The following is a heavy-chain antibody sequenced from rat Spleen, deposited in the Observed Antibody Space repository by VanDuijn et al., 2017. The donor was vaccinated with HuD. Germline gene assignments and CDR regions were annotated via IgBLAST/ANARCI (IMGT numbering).Heavy chain of an antibody. CDR2: ISTAGTNT. V-gene: IGHV5S13*01. CDR1: KLNFSDYD. J-gene: IGHJ2*01. D-gene: IGHD3-1*01. CDR3: TRGPPFDY. Sequence: EVRLVESGGALVQPGRPLKISCTDSKLNFSDYDMAWVRQTPAKGLEWIASISTAGTNTYYRDSVKGRFTISRDDAKNTQYLQMDSLRSEDTATYYCTRGPPFDYWGQGVMVTVSS.